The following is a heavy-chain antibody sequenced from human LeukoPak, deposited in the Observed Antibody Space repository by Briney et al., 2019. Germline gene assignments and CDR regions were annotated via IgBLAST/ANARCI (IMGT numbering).Heavy chain of an antibody. J-gene: IGHJ4*02. Sequence: SETLSLTCTVSGGSISSSTYYWGWIRQPPGKGLEWIGSIYYSGSTYYNPSLKSRVTMSVDTSRNQFSLKLSSVTAADTAMYYCARDKYSSGWYDYWGQGTLVTVSS. CDR3: ARDKYSSGWYDY. CDR1: GGSISSSTYY. D-gene: IGHD6-19*01. V-gene: IGHV4-39*02. CDR2: IYYSGST.